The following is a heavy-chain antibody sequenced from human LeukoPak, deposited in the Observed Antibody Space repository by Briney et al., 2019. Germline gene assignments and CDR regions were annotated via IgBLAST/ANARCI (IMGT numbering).Heavy chain of an antibody. CDR2: ISGSGGST. D-gene: IGHD6-19*01. J-gene: IGHJ4*02. CDR1: GFTFSSYA. CDR3: ANDSSGLNHFDY. V-gene: IGHV3-23*01. Sequence: GGSLRLSCAASGFTFSSYAMSWVRQAPGKGLEWVSAISGSGGSTYYADSVKGRFTISRDNSKNTLYLQMNSLRAEDTAVYYCANDSSGLNHFDYWGQGTLVTVSS.